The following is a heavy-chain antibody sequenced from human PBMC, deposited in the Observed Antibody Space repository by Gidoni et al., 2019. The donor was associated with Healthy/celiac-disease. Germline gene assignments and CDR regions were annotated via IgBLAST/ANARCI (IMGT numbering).Heavy chain of an antibody. CDR2: INHSGST. J-gene: IGHJ4*02. Sequence: QVQLQQWGAGLLKPSETLSLPCAVYGGSFSGYYWSWIRQPPGKGLEWIGEINHSGSTNYNPSLKSRVTISVDTSKNQFSLKLSSVTAADTAVYYCARVASAGLFDYWGQGTLVTVSS. D-gene: IGHD2-15*01. CDR1: GGSFSGYY. CDR3: ARVASAGLFDY. V-gene: IGHV4-34*01.